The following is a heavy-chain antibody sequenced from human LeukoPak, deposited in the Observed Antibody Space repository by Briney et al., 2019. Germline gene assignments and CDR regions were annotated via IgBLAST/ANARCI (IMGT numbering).Heavy chain of an antibody. V-gene: IGHV3-15*01. CDR2: IKSRTDGGTT. CDR3: ATPGRIPEAANWFDP. J-gene: IGHJ5*02. Sequence: GGSLRLSCAASGFTFPNAWMSWLRQAPGKGLEWVGHIKSRTDGGTTDYAAPVKGRFTISRDDSENTLYLQMNSLKTEDTAVYYCATPGRIPEAANWFDPWGQGALVTVSS. D-gene: IGHD6-13*01. CDR1: GFTFPNAW.